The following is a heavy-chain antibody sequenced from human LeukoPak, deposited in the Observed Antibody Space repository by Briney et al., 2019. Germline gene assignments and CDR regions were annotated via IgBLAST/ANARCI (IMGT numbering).Heavy chain of an antibody. V-gene: IGHV3-30*18. CDR3: AKNSGSTAL. CDR1: GFTFSNYG. CDR2: ISYDGSNK. Sequence: GRSLRLSCAACGFTFSNYGMHWVRQAPGKGLEWVSVISYDGSNKYYADSVKGRFTISRDNSKNTLYLQMNSLRAEDTAMYYCAKNSGSTALWGQGTLVTVSS. D-gene: IGHD1-26*01. J-gene: IGHJ4*02.